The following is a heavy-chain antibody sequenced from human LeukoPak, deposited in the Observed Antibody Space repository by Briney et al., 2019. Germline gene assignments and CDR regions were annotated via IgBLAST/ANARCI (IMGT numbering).Heavy chain of an antibody. Sequence: GGSLRLSCVASGFTYSNYAMTWVRQAPGKGLEWVSAISSSGHATYYADSVRGRFTISRDNPKNTLYLQMNSLRVEDTALYYCAKESNPLDVWGKGTTVTVSS. CDR2: ISSSGHAT. CDR3: AKESNPLDV. D-gene: IGHD2/OR15-2a*01. CDR1: GFTYSNYA. V-gene: IGHV3-23*01. J-gene: IGHJ6*04.